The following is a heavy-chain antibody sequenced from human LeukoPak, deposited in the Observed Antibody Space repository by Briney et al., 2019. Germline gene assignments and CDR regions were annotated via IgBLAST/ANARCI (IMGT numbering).Heavy chain of an antibody. CDR2: NSAYNGNT. J-gene: IGHJ6*02. CDR1: GYTFTSYG. Sequence: GASVKVSCKASGYTFTSYGITWVRQAPGQGLEWMGWNSAYNGNTNYAQKLQGRVTMTTDTSTSTAYMELRSLRSDDTAVYYCARSATNRDISASGSDYYYYGMDVWGQGTTVTVSS. CDR3: ARSATNRDISASGSDYYYYGMDV. D-gene: IGHD3-10*01. V-gene: IGHV1-18*01.